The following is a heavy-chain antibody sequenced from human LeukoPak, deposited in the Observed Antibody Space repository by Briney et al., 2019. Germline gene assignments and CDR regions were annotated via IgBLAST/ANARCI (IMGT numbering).Heavy chain of an antibody. CDR1: GGSISSSSYY. Sequence: SETLSPTCTVSGGSISSSSYYWGWIRQPPGKGLEWIGSIYYSGSTYYNPSLKSRVTISVDTSKNQFSLKLSPVTAADTAVYYCARQRRYYDSSGYYPPDYWGRGTLVTVSS. V-gene: IGHV4-39*01. D-gene: IGHD3-22*01. CDR3: ARQRRYYDSSGYYPPDY. CDR2: IYYSGST. J-gene: IGHJ4*02.